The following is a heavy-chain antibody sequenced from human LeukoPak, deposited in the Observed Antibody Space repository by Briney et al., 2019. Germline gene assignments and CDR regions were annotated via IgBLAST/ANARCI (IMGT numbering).Heavy chain of an antibody. Sequence: ASVKVSCKASGFTFTSSAVQWVRQARGQRLEWIGRIVVGSGNTNYAQKFQERVTITRDMSTSTAYMELSSLRSEDTAVYYCAAELLTFHAFDIWGQGTMVTVSS. CDR3: AAELLTFHAFDI. CDR1: GFTFTSSA. V-gene: IGHV1-58*01. D-gene: IGHD3-16*01. J-gene: IGHJ3*02. CDR2: IVVGSGNT.